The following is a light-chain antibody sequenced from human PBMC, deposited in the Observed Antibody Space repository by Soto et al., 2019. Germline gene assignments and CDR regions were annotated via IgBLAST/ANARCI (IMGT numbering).Light chain of an antibody. V-gene: IGLV2-14*01. Sequence: QSALTQPASVSGSPGQSITISCTGTISDIGGYNFISWYQHHPGKAPKLVIYDVNNRPSGISYRFSGSKSGNTASLTISGLQAEDEADYYCASYTSTTTRVFGGGTKLTVL. CDR2: DVN. CDR3: ASYTSTTTRV. CDR1: ISDIGGYNF. J-gene: IGLJ3*02.